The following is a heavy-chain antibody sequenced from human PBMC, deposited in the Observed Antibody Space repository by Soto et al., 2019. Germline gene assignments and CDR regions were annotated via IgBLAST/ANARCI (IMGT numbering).Heavy chain of an antibody. J-gene: IGHJ5*02. V-gene: IGHV6-1*01. CDR3: AITLSSSAENWLSP. D-gene: IGHD6-6*01. CDR2: TYYRSKWYN. Sequence: SQTLSLTCAISGDSVSSNSAAWNWIRQSPSRGLEWLGRTYYRSKWYNDYAVSVKSRITINPDTSKNQFSLQLNSVTPEDTVVYFFAITLSSSAENWLSPRGQGSLVTVSS. CDR1: GDSVSSNSAA.